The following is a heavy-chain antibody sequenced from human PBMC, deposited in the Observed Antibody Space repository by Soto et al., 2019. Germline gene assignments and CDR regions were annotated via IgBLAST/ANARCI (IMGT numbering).Heavy chain of an antibody. D-gene: IGHD3-22*01. V-gene: IGHV3-23*01. Sequence: EEQLLQSGGGLVQPGGSLRLSCAASGFTFSRYGMSWVRQAPGKGLEWVSGISGSGGDTYYRDSVKGRFIISRDDSKTTVYLQMDSLRAEDTAVYFCARDNVYYYDSIGLSGNWFDPWGQGTLVTVSS. CDR1: GFTFSRYG. J-gene: IGHJ5*02. CDR3: ARDNVYYYDSIGLSGNWFDP. CDR2: ISGSGGDT.